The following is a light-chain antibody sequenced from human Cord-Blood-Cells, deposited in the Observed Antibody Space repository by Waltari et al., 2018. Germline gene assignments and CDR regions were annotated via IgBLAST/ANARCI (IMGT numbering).Light chain of an antibody. CDR3: SSYTSSSTWV. CDR1: SRDVGGYNY. CDR2: DVS. J-gene: IGLJ3*02. V-gene: IGLV2-14*01. Sequence: QSALTQPASVSGSPGQSITTPSTGTSRDVGGYNYVPWYQQHPGKAPKLMFYDVSKRPSGVSNRFSGSKSGNTASLTISGLQAEDEADYYCSSYTSSSTWVFGGGTKLTVL.